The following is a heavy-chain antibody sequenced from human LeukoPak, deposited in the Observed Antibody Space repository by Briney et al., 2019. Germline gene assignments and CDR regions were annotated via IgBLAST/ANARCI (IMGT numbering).Heavy chain of an antibody. CDR1: DGSISSGSYY. D-gene: IGHD6-19*01. V-gene: IGHV4-61*02. CDR3: ARLGSSGRNLNWFDP. CDR2: IYTSGST. Sequence: PSETLSLTCTVSDGSISSGSYYWSWIRQPAGKGLEWIGRIYTSGSTNYNPSLKSRVTIAVDMSKNQFSLKLSSVTAADTAVYYCARLGSSGRNLNWFDPWGQGTLVTVSS. J-gene: IGHJ5*02.